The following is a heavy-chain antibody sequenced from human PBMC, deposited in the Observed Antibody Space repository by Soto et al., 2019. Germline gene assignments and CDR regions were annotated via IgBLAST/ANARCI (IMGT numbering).Heavy chain of an antibody. CDR3: AKDYGPKAPYPYSNTHTDF. CDR2: ISDDGTFK. Sequence: QRRLVASGGGVVQPGRSLRLSCEASGFSFSSYGMHWVRQAPGKGLEWVAVISDDGTFKDYADSVKGRFTISRDNSDNTLFLQMNSLGPNDTAVYYCAKDYGPKAPYPYSNTHTDFWGQGTRVTVSS. D-gene: IGHD6-13*01. CDR1: GFSFSSYG. V-gene: IGHV3-30*18. J-gene: IGHJ4*02.